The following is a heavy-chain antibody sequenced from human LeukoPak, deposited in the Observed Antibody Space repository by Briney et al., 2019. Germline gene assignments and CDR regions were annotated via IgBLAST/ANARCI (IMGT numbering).Heavy chain of an antibody. CDR2: ISYDGSNT. V-gene: IGHV3-30*03. J-gene: IGHJ4*02. D-gene: IGHD3-22*01. Sequence: PGGSLRLSCAASGFTFSSYGMHWVRQAPGKGLEWVAVISYDGSNTYYADSVKGRFTISRDNSKNMLYLRMNSLRDEDTAVYYCARDSYGSSGYYYVSDYWGQGTLVTVSS. CDR3: ARDSYGSSGYYYVSDY. CDR1: GFTFSSYG.